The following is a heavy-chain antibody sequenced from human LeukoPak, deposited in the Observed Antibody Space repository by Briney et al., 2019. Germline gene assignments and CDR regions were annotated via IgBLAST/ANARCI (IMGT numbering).Heavy chain of an antibody. CDR1: GYTFINYY. Sequence: ASVKVSCKASGYTFINYYLHWVRQAPGQGPDWVGIINPSGGSATYAQKFQGRVTMTRDTSTSTVYMELSGLRSEDTAVYYCTRNGWVGAPQLGAFYIWGQGTMVTVSS. J-gene: IGHJ3*02. D-gene: IGHD1-26*01. V-gene: IGHV1-46*01. CDR2: INPSGGSA. CDR3: TRNGWVGAPQLGAFYI.